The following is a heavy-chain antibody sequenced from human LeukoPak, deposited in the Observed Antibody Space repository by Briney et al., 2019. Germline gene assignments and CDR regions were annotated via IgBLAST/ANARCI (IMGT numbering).Heavy chain of an antibody. V-gene: IGHV3-49*03. CDR3: TQVRSGASGY. J-gene: IGHJ4*02. CDR1: GFTFGDYA. Sequence: GRSLRLSCSASGFTFGDYAVSWSRQAPGKGLEWVGFITSKAYGGTTEYAASVKGRFTISRDDSKSIAYLQMNSLKTEDRAVYYCTQVRSGASGYWGQGTMVTVSS. D-gene: IGHD3-10*01. CDR2: ITSKAYGGTT.